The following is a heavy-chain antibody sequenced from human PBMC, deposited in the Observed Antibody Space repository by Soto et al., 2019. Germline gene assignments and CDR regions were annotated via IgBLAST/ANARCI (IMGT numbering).Heavy chain of an antibody. Sequence: QVQLQESGPGLVKPSETLSLTCTVSGGSISSYYWSWIRQPPGKGLEWIGYIYYSGSTNYSPSLKSRVTRSVDTSKNQFSLNLSSVTAADTAVYYCAREGVSSSWYYYYALDVWGQGTTVTVSS. CDR3: AREGVSSSWYYYYALDV. CDR2: IYYSGST. CDR1: GGSISSYY. J-gene: IGHJ6*02. V-gene: IGHV4-59*01. D-gene: IGHD6-13*01.